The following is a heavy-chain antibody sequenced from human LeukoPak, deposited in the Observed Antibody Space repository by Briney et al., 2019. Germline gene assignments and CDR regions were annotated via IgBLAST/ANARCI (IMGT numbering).Heavy chain of an antibody. CDR2: IYYSGST. Sequence: SETLSLTCTVSGGSISSYYWSWIRQPPGKGLEWIGYIYYSGSTNYNPSLKSRVTISMDTSKNQFSLKLSSMTAADTAVYYCARERISDAFDIWGQGTMVTVSS. CDR3: ARERISDAFDI. J-gene: IGHJ3*02. V-gene: IGHV4-59*01. D-gene: IGHD1-14*01. CDR1: GGSISSYY.